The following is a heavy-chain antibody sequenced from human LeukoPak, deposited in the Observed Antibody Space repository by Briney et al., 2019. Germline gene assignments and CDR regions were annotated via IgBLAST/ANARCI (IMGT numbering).Heavy chain of an antibody. CDR3: ARNSRVASTSGLNY. D-gene: IGHD5-12*01. CDR2: ITPIFGEA. Sequence: ASVKVSCKVSGGTFSSYPISWVRQAPGQGLEWTGAITPIFGEAQNAEKFQGRVTITSDEPTSTVYMELTSLRSDDTAMYYCARNSRVASTSGLNYWGQGTLVTVSS. CDR1: GGTFSSYP. V-gene: IGHV1-69*13. J-gene: IGHJ4*02.